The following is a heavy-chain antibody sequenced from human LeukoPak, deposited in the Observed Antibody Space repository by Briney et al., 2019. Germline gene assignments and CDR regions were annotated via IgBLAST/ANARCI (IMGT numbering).Heavy chain of an antibody. V-gene: IGHV3-74*01. CDR1: GFTFTNYW. Sequence: GGSLRLSCAASGFTFTNYWIHWVRQAPGKGLVWVSRISSDCTTTYADSVKGRFSISRDNDENTVFLQMNSLRAEDTAVYYCTRMGGIWYSNPFDYWGQGILVTVSS. CDR2: ISSDCTT. CDR3: TRMGGIWYSNPFDY. J-gene: IGHJ4*02. D-gene: IGHD4-11*01.